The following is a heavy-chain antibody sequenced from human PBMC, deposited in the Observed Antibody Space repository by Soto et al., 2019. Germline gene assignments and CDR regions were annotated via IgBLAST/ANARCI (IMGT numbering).Heavy chain of an antibody. CDR1: GFTFEDYA. CDR3: AKGRSGWNDDALDI. Sequence: SLRLSCITSGFTFEDYAMHWVRQVPGRGLEWVSGISWNGGTVDYAASVRGRFIVSRDNSKRSLYMQMNSLRGQDTAFYYCAKGRSGWNDDALDIWGRGTMVTVSS. CDR2: ISWNGGTV. J-gene: IGHJ3*02. D-gene: IGHD6-19*01. V-gene: IGHV3-9*01.